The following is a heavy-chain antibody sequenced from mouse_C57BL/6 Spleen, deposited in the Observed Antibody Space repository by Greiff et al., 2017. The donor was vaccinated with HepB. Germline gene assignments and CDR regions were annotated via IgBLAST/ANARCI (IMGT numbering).Heavy chain of an antibody. D-gene: IGHD1-1*01. CDR2: IDPEDGDT. J-gene: IGHJ2*01. CDR3: TTIYGSSQYYFDY. Sequence: EVKLMESGAELVRPGASVKLSCTASGFNIKDYYMHWVKQRPEQGLEWIGRIDPEDGDTEYAPKFQGKATMTADTSSNTAYLQLSSLTSEDTAVYYCTTIYGSSQYYFDYWGQGTTLTVSS. CDR1: GFNIKDYY. V-gene: IGHV14-1*01.